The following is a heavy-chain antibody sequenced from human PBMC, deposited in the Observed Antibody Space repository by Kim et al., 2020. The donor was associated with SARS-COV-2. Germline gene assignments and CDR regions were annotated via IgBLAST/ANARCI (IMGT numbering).Heavy chain of an antibody. D-gene: IGHD1-26*01. J-gene: IGHJ4*02. CDR3: ATGRRWETEFDY. Sequence: SETLSLTCFVSGVSINDYYWTWIRQPAGKGLEWIGRFYSRGNTNYNSYLRRRVTMSVDTSKNQFPLNLSSVTAADTAAYYCATGRRWETEFDYWGQGTLV. V-gene: IGHV4-4*07. CDR2: FYSRGNT. CDR1: GVSINDYY.